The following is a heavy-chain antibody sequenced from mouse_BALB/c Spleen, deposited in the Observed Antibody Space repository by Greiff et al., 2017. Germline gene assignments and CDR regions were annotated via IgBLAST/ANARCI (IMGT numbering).Heavy chain of an antibody. D-gene: IGHD4-1*01. Sequence: VMLVESGPGLVQPSQSLSITCTVSGFSLTSYGVHWVRQFPGKGLEWLGVIWSGGSTDYNAAFISRLSISKDNSKSQVFFKMNSLQADDTAIYYCARNLGLGLGAMDYWGQGTSVTVSS. J-gene: IGHJ4*01. V-gene: IGHV2-4-1*01. CDR3: ARNLGLGLGAMDY. CDR1: GFSLTSYG. CDR2: IWSGGST.